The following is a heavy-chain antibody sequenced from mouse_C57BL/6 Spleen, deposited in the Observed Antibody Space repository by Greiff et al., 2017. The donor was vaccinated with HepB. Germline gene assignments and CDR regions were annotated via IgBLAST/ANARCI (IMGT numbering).Heavy chain of an antibody. Sequence: DVQLQESGPELVKPGASVKISCKASGYSFTGYYMNWVKQSPEKSLEWIGEINPSTGGTTYNQKFKAKATLTVDKSSSTAYMQLKSLTSEDSAVYYCAREDFVTTGYFDVWGTGTTVTVSS. V-gene: IGHV1-42*01. J-gene: IGHJ1*03. CDR1: GYSFTGYY. D-gene: IGHD1-1*01. CDR2: INPSTGGT. CDR3: AREDFVTTGYFDV.